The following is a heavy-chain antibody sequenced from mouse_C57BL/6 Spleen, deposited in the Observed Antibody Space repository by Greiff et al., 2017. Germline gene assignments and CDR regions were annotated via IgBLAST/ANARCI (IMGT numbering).Heavy chain of an antibody. V-gene: IGHV1-76*01. Sequence: VQLQQSGAELVRPGASVKLSCKASGYTFTDYYINWVKQRPGQGLEWIARIYPGSGNTYYNEKFKGKATLTAEKSSSTAYMQLSSLTSEDSAVYFCAREDYSNVFDYWGQGTTLTVSS. D-gene: IGHD2-5*01. J-gene: IGHJ2*01. CDR2: IYPGSGNT. CDR1: GYTFTDYY. CDR3: AREDYSNVFDY.